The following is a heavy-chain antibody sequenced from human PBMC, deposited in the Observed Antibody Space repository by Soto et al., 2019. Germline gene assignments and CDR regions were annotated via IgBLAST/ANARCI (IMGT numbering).Heavy chain of an antibody. V-gene: IGHV1-18*04. D-gene: IGHD2-2*01. Sequence: QVQLVQSGAEVKKPGASVKVSCKASGYTFTSYGISWVRQAPGQGLEWMGWISAYNGNTNYAQKLQGRVTMTTDTSTSTAYMELRSRRSDDTAVYYCARVGDIVVVPAARGNGMDVWGQGTTVTVSS. CDR2: ISAYNGNT. CDR3: ARVGDIVVVPAARGNGMDV. J-gene: IGHJ6*02. CDR1: GYTFTSYG.